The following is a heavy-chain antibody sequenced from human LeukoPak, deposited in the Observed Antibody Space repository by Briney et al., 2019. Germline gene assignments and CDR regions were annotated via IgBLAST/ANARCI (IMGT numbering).Heavy chain of an antibody. J-gene: IGHJ4*02. D-gene: IGHD6-13*01. Sequence: ASVKVSCKASGYTFTSYYMHWVRQAPGQGLEWMGWINPNSGGTNYAQKFQGRVTMTRDTSISTAYMELSRLRSDDTAVYYCARLVAGIAAAGTRYFDYWGQGTLVTVSS. CDR3: ARLVAGIAAAGTRYFDY. CDR2: INPNSGGT. CDR1: GYTFTSYY. V-gene: IGHV1-2*02.